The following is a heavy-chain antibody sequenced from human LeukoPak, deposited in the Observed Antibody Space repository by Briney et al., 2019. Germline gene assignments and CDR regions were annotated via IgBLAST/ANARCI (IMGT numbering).Heavy chain of an antibody. J-gene: IGHJ5*02. V-gene: IGHV4-34*01. CDR2: INHSGST. Sequence: SETLSLTCAVYGGSFSGYYWSWIRQPPGKGLEWIGEINHSGSTNYNPSLKSRVTISVDTSKNQFSLKLSSVTAADTAVYYCARRIRRIAAAGGGFDPWGQGTLVTVSS. CDR3: ARRIRRIAAAGGGFDP. CDR1: GGSFSGYY. D-gene: IGHD6-13*01.